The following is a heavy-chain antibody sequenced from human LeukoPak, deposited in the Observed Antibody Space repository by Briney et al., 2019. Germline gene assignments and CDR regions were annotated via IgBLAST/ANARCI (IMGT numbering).Heavy chain of an antibody. CDR1: GGSISSYY. V-gene: IGHV4-59*01. Sequence: SETLSLTCTVSGGSISSYYWSWIRQPPGKGLEWIGYIYYSGSTNYNPSLKSRVTISVDTSKNQFSLKLSSVTAADTAVYYGAREDGGMDVWGKGTTVTVSS. CDR3: AREDGGMDV. J-gene: IGHJ6*04. CDR2: IYYSGST.